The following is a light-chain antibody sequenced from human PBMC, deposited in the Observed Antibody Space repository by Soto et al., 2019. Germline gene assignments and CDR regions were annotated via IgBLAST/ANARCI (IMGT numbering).Light chain of an antibody. CDR1: QSISTY. V-gene: IGKV1-39*01. Sequence: DIQMTQSPSSLSASVGDSVTITCRASQSISTYLNWYQQKVGKAPKLLIYDASSLQSGVPSRFSGSGSGTDFTLTISSLRPEDFATYYCQQSYSTPHFTVGQGTKLEIK. CDR3: QQSYSTPHFT. CDR2: DAS. J-gene: IGKJ2*01.